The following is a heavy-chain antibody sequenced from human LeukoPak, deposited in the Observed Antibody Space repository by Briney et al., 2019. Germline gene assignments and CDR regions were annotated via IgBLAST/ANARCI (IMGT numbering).Heavy chain of an antibody. CDR1: GFTVGSSY. D-gene: IGHD6-13*01. Sequence: PGGSLRLSCAASGFTVGSSYMNWVRQAPGKGLEWVANIKQDGSQKYYVDSVKGRFTISRDNAKNSLYLQMNSLRAEDTAVYYCVRAVGAADSYWGQGALVTVSS. J-gene: IGHJ4*02. CDR2: IKQDGSQK. CDR3: VRAVGAADSY. V-gene: IGHV3-7*01.